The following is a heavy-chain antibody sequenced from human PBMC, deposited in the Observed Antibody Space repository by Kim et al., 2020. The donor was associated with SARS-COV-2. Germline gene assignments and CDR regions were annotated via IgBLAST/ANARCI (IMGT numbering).Heavy chain of an antibody. CDR3: AREGGTEVLWFGEPNYGYIDH. Sequence: GGSLRLSCEASGFTFGSYWMHWVPQVPGKGLMWVARLNSDGSRTNYADSVKGRFTISRDNAKNILYLQMNSLRGEATAVYFCAREGGTEVLWFGEPNYGYIDHWGHGTLVTVSS. CDR1: GFTFGSYW. J-gene: IGHJ2*01. D-gene: IGHD3-10*01. V-gene: IGHV3-74*01. CDR2: LNSDGSRT.